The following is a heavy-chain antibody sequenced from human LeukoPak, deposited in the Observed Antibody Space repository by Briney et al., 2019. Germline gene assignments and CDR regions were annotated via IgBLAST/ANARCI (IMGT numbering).Heavy chain of an antibody. J-gene: IGHJ6*03. D-gene: IGHD1-26*01. CDR1: GGSFNLYS. Sequence: SETLSLTCTVSGGSFNLYSWTWIRQPPGKGLEWIAEIGHGGSINFNPSLKSRVTVSLDTSKNQFSLSLFSVTAADTAVYYCASRETFYFYYMDVWGNGTTVTVSS. V-gene: IGHV4-34*01. CDR2: IGHGGSI. CDR3: ASRETFYFYYMDV.